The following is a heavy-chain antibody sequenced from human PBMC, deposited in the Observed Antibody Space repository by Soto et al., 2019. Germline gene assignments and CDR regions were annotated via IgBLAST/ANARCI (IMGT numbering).Heavy chain of an antibody. CDR3: AKKDYDILTPYNWFAP. CDR2: INHSGST. D-gene: IGHD3-9*01. Sequence: SETLSLTCAVYGGSFSGYYWSWIRQPPGKGLEWIGEINHSGSTNYNPSLKSRVTISVDTSKNQFSLKLSSVTAADTAVYYCAKKDYDILTPYNWFAPWGQGTLVTVSS. J-gene: IGHJ5*02. CDR1: GGSFSGYY. V-gene: IGHV4-34*01.